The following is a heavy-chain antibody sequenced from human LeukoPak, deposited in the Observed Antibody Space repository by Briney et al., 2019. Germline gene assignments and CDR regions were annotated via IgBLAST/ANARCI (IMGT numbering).Heavy chain of an antibody. CDR3: ARDGGVYSSSSNFDY. CDR1: GFTFSSYG. CDR2: ISYDGSNK. D-gene: IGHD6-13*01. V-gene: IGHV3-30*03. J-gene: IGHJ4*02. Sequence: QTGGSLRLSCAASGFTFSSYGMHWVRQAPGKGLEWVAVISYDGSNKYYADSVKGRFTISRDNSKNTLYLQMNSLRAEDTAVYYCARDGGVYSSSSNFDYWGQGTLVTVSS.